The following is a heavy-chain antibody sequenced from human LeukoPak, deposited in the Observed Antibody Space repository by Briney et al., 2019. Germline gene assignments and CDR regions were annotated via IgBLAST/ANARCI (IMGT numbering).Heavy chain of an antibody. J-gene: IGHJ4*02. V-gene: IGHV3-21*01. CDR2: ISSSSSDI. CDR1: GFTFSSYS. CDR3: ASLARDDSGDYMRYY. Sequence: GGSLRLSCAASGFTFSSYSMNWVRQAPGKGLEWVSSISSSSSDIYYADSVKGRFTISRDNAKNSLYLQMNSLRAEDTAVYYCASLARDDSGDYMRYYWGQGTLVTVSS. D-gene: IGHD4-17*01.